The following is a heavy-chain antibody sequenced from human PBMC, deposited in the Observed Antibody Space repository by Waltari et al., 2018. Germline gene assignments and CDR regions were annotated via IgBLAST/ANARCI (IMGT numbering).Heavy chain of an antibody. V-gene: IGHV1-69*13. CDR1: VSSFSSYS. Sequence: QVQLVQAGAEASKTGSSVWVSSKASVSSFSSYSSSCVRPAPGQRVGWRGGGMIRMFGNAGCANKHHARVTRAADEATTSAYMELRRLRSEDTAVNSGSWCAGARVGDRYYYYYGMDVWGQGTTVTVSS. J-gene: IGHJ6*02. D-gene: IGHD3-16*01. CDR2: MIRMFGNA. CDR3: SWCAGARVGDRYYYYYGMDV.